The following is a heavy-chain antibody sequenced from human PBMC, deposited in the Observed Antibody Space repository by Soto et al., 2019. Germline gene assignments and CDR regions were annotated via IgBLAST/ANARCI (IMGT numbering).Heavy chain of an antibody. CDR1: GGTFSSYA. D-gene: IGHD2-8*01. CDR2: IIPILGTA. Sequence: SVKVSCKASGGTFSSYAISWVRQAPGQGLEWMGGIIPILGTANYAQKFQGRVTITADESTSTAYMELSSLRSEDTAVYYCARFNENYYGMDVWGQGTTVTVSS. CDR3: ARFNENYYGMDV. V-gene: IGHV1-69*13. J-gene: IGHJ6*02.